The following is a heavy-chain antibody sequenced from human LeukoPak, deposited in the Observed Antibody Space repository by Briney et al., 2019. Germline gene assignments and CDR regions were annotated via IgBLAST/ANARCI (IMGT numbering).Heavy chain of an antibody. D-gene: IGHD5-12*01. J-gene: IGHJ4*02. V-gene: IGHV4-59*01. Sequence: SETLSLTCTVSGGSISSYYWSWIRQPPGKGLEWIGYIYYSGSTNYNPSLKSRVTISVDTSKSQFSLKLSSVTAADTAVYYCARDSGGYDSHFDYWGQGTLVTVSS. CDR3: ARDSGGYDSHFDY. CDR2: IYYSGST. CDR1: GGSISSYY.